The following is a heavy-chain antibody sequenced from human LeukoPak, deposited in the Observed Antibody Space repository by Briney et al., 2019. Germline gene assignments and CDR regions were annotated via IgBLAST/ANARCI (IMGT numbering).Heavy chain of an antibody. D-gene: IGHD1-1*01. CDR3: AKYAVVDAYPRYIDY. CDR1: GGSFSGYY. CDR2: INHSGST. Sequence: PSETLSLTCAVYGGSFSGYYWSWIRQPPGKGLEWIGEINHSGSTNYNPSLKSRVTISVDTSKNQFSLKLSSVTAADTAVYYCAKYAVVDAYPRYIDYWGQGTLVTVSS. V-gene: IGHV4-34*01. J-gene: IGHJ4*02.